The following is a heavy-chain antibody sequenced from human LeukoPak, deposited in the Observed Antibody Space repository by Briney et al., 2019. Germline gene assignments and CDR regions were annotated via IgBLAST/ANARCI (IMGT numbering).Heavy chain of an antibody. Sequence: GASVKVSCKASGYTFTGYYMHWVRQAPGQGLEWMGWINPNSGGTNYAQKFQGRVTMTRDTSISTAYMELSRLRSDDTAVYYCARGLIIVVVPAGFDMDVWGKGTTVTVSS. D-gene: IGHD2-2*01. J-gene: IGHJ6*03. CDR1: GYTFTGYY. CDR3: ARGLIIVVVPAGFDMDV. V-gene: IGHV1-2*02. CDR2: INPNSGGT.